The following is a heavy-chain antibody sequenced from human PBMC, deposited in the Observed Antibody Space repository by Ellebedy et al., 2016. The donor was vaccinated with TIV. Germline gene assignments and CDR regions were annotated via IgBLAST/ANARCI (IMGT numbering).Heavy chain of an antibody. J-gene: IGHJ6*02. D-gene: IGHD2-21*01. CDR1: GFTFSSYA. CDR2: IGDTAHNT. Sequence: GESLKISXAASGFTFSSYAMTWVRQAPGKGLEWVSGIGDTAHNTYYTDSVKGRFTISRDNSKNTLSLQMSSLRAEDTAVYYCAKARGSSVIDYNYFGMDVWGHGTTVIVSS. CDR3: AKARGSSVIDYNYFGMDV. V-gene: IGHV3-23*01.